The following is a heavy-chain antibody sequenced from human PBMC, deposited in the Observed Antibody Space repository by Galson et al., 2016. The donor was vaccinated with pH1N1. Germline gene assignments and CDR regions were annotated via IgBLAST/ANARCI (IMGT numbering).Heavy chain of an antibody. CDR2: IYWDDDK. CDR3: AHSPSGDYVLYFDP. V-gene: IGHV2-5*02. Sequence: PALVKPTQTLTLTCTFSGFSLSTSGVGVGWIRRPPGKALEWLAVIYWDDDKRYSPSLKSRLTITKDTSKNQVVLIMTNMDPVDTATYYCAHSPSGDYVLYFDPGGQETLVTVSS. CDR1: GFSLSTSGVG. J-gene: IGHJ5*02. D-gene: IGHD3-16*01.